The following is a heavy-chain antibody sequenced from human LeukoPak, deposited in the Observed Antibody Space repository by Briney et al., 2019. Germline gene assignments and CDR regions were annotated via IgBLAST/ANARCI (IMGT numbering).Heavy chain of an antibody. V-gene: IGHV3-33*08. CDR2: IWYDGTNK. Sequence: GGSLRLSCAASGFTFSSYAMSWVRQAPGKGLEWVAVIWYDGTNKYYADSVKGRFTISRDNSKNTLYLQMNSLRAEDTAVYYCARDLVQAGTTTPNWGQGTLVTVSS. CDR1: GFTFSSYA. J-gene: IGHJ4*02. CDR3: ARDLVQAGTTTPN. D-gene: IGHD1-1*01.